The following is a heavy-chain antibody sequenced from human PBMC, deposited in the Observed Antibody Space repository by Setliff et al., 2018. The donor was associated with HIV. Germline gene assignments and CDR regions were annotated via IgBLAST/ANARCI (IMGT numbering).Heavy chain of an antibody. CDR2: IKSKTDGGTT. CDR3: TTDGSPTDEYVWFDP. D-gene: IGHD1-26*01. V-gene: IGHV3-15*07. Sequence: PGGSLRLSCAASGFTFSNAWMNWVRQAPGKGLEWAGRIKSKTDGGTTDYAAPVKGRFTISRDDSKNTLYLQMNSLKTEDTAVYYCTTDGSPTDEYVWFDPWGQGTLVTVSS. J-gene: IGHJ5*02. CDR1: GFTFSNAW.